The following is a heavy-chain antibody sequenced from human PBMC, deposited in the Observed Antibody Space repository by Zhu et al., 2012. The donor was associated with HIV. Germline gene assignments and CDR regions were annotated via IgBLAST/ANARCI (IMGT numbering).Heavy chain of an antibody. CDR2: IYYSGST. D-gene: IGHD2-15*01. J-gene: IGHJ4*02. V-gene: IGHV4-30-4*08. CDR3: ARYGTYTGGSGPTNFDY. Sequence: QVQLQESGPGLVKPSQTLSLTCTVSGGSISSGDYYWSWIRQPPGKGLEWIGYIYYSGSTYYNPSLKSRVTISVDTSKNQFSLRLSSVTAADTAVYYCARYGTYTGGSGPTNFDYVGPGNPGPPSPQ. CDR1: GGSISSGDYY.